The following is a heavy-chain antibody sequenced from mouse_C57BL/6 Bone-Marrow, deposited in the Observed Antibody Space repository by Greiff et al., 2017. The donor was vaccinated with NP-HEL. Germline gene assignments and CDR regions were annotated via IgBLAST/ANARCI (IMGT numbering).Heavy chain of an antibody. V-gene: IGHV1-85*01. CDR1: GYTFTSYD. J-gene: IGHJ2*01. CDR3: ARCSYYYGSSSFDY. D-gene: IGHD1-1*01. Sequence: QVQLQQSGPELVKPGASVKLSCKASGYTFTSYDINWVQQRPGQGLEWIGWFYPRDGCTTYNEKFKGKATLTVDTSSSTAYIELHSLTAEDSAVYFCARCSYYYGSSSFDYWGQGTTLTVSS. CDR2: FYPRDGCT.